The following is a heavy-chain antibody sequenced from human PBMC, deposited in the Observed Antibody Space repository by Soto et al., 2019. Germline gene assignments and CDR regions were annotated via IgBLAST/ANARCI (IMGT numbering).Heavy chain of an antibody. CDR2: ISYDGSNK. V-gene: IGHV3-30-3*01. D-gene: IGHD4-17*01. CDR1: GFTFSSYA. J-gene: IGHJ2*01. CDR3: GRGPRFYWSFDL. Sequence: QVQLVESGGGVVQPGRSLRLSCAASGFTFSSYAMHWVRQAPGKGLEWVAVISYDGSNKYYADSVKGRFTISRDNSKNTLYLQMNSLRAEDTAVYYCGRGPRFYWSFDLWGRGTLVTVSS.